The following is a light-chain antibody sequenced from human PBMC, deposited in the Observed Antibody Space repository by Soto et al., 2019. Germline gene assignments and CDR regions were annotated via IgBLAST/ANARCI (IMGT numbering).Light chain of an antibody. V-gene: IGLV2-14*01. CDR3: SSYTTRSALGV. J-gene: IGLJ3*02. CDR2: EVT. Sequence: QSVLTQPASVSGSPGQSITISCTGTSSDIGTYNLVSWYQQHPGKAPKLMIYEVTNRPSGVSNRFSGSKSGNTASLTISGLQAEDEADYYCSSYTTRSALGVFGGGTKLTVL. CDR1: SSDIGTYNL.